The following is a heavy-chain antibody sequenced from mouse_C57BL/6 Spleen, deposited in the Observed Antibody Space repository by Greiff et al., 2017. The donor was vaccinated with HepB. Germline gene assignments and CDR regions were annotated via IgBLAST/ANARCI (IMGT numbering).Heavy chain of an antibody. V-gene: IGHV1-26*01. Sequence: VQLQQSGAELMKPGASVKISCKASGYTFTDYYMNWVKQSHGKSLEWIGDINPNNGGTSYNQKFKGKATLTVDKSSSTAYMELRSLTSEDSAVYYCARGGWLLPFAYWGQGTLVTVSA. CDR2: INPNNGGT. J-gene: IGHJ3*01. CDR1: GYTFTDYY. D-gene: IGHD2-3*01. CDR3: ARGGWLLPFAY.